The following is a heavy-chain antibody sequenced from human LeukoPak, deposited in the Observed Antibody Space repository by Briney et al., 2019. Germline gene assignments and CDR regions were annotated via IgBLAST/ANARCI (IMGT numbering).Heavy chain of an antibody. Sequence: AGGSLRLSCAASGFTFDDYAMPWVRQAPGKGLEWVSGISWNSGSIGYADSVKGRFTISRDNAKNSLYLQMNSLRAEDTALYYCAKDISGGSYYPTGTFDYWGQGTLVTVSS. CDR1: GFTFDDYA. D-gene: IGHD1-26*01. J-gene: IGHJ4*02. CDR3: AKDISGGSYYPTGTFDY. V-gene: IGHV3-9*01. CDR2: ISWNSGSI.